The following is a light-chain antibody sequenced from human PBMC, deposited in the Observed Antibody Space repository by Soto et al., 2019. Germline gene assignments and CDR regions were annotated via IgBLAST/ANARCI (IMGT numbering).Light chain of an antibody. J-gene: IGKJ5*01. Sequence: DIVLTQSPATLSLSPGNRVTLSCRANERISHSLAWYQQRPGQAPRILIYDASFRATGIPERFSGSASGTDFTLSISSLEPEDFAVYYCQLSQQRSSWPPIAFGQGTRLDLK. CDR1: ERISHS. V-gene: IGKV3-11*01. CDR2: DAS. CDR3: QLSQQRSSWPPIA.